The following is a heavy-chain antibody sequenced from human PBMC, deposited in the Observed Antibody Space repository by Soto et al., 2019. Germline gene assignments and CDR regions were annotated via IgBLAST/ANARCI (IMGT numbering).Heavy chain of an antibody. D-gene: IGHD5-12*01. CDR3: ATLVATKSRPFDY. J-gene: IGHJ4*02. V-gene: IGHV3-21*01. Sequence: GGSLRLSCAASGFTFSSYGMNWVRQAPGKGLEWVSSISSGSSYIYYADSVKGRFTISRDNAKNSLYLQMNSLRAEDTAVYYCATLVATKSRPFDYWGQGTLVTVSS. CDR1: GFTFSSYG. CDR2: ISSGSSYI.